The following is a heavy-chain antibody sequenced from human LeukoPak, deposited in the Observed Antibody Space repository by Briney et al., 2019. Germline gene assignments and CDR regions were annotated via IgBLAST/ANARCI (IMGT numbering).Heavy chain of an antibody. J-gene: IGHJ4*02. Sequence: SETLSLTCAVYGGSFSGYYWSWIRQPPGKGLEWIGEINHSGSTNYNPSLKSRVTISVDTSKNQFSLKLSSVTAADTAVYYCARLRIRGYWGQRTLVTVSS. CDR3: ARLRIRGY. V-gene: IGHV4-34*01. D-gene: IGHD5-18*01. CDR2: INHSGST. CDR1: GGSFSGYY.